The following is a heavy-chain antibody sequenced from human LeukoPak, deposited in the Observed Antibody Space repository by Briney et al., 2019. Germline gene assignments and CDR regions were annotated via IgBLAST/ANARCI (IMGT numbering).Heavy chain of an antibody. D-gene: IGHD3-22*01. V-gene: IGHV3-23*01. CDR2: VSPGGGGT. Sequence: PGGSLRLSCAASGFAFSNYAMTWVRQARGMGLEWVSSVSPGGGGTYYPRSVKGRFTISRDNSKNTLYLQIDGLGAEDTALYYCAKEDSSSSRYYFDYWGQGALVTVSS. CDR3: AKEDSSSSRYYFDY. J-gene: IGHJ4*02. CDR1: GFAFSNYA.